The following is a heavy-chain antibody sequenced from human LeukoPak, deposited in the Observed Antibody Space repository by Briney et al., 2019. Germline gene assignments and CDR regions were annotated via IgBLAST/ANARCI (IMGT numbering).Heavy chain of an antibody. Sequence: ASVKVSCKASGYTFTGYYMHWVRQAPGQGLEWMGWIIPILGIANYAQKFQGRVTITADKSTSTAYMELSSLRSEDTAVYYCAVPAAGSYYFDYWGQGTLVTVSS. D-gene: IGHD2-2*01. V-gene: IGHV1-69*10. CDR1: GYTFTGYY. CDR2: IIPILGIA. J-gene: IGHJ4*02. CDR3: AVPAAGSYYFDY.